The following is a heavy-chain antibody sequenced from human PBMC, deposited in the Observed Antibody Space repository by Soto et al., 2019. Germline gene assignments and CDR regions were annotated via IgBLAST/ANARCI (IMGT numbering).Heavy chain of an antibody. J-gene: IGHJ4*02. Sequence: GGSLRLSCAASGFTFSSYWMSWVRQAPGKGLEWVANIKQDGSEKYYVDSAKGRFTISRDNAKNSLYLQMNSLRAEDTAVYYCARDSYYDFWSGYLDYWGQGTLVTVSS. CDR2: IKQDGSEK. V-gene: IGHV3-7*01. CDR3: ARDSYYDFWSGYLDY. D-gene: IGHD3-3*01. CDR1: GFTFSSYW.